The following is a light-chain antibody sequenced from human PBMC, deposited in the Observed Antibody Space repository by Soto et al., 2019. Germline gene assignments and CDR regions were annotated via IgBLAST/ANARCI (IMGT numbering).Light chain of an antibody. Sequence: EIVLTQSPRTLSLSPGKRATLSCRASQSVSSSYLAWYQQNPGQAPRLLIYGASSRATGIPDRFSGSGSGTDFTLTISRLEPEDFAVYYCQQYGSSPPWTFGQGTKVEIK. CDR1: QSVSSSY. CDR3: QQYGSSPPWT. J-gene: IGKJ1*01. CDR2: GAS. V-gene: IGKV3-20*01.